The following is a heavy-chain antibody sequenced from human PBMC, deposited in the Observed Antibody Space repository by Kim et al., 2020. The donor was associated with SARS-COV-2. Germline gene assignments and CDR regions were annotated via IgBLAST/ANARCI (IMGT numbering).Heavy chain of an antibody. J-gene: IGHJ5*02. V-gene: IGHV4-59*13. CDR3: ARGTRRDIVLMVYDRNNWFDP. CDR1: GGSISSYY. D-gene: IGHD2-8*01. CDR2: IYYSGST. Sequence: SETLSLTCTVSGGSISSYYWSWIRQPPGEGLEWIGYIYYSGSTNYNPSLKSRVTISVDTSKNQFSLKLSSVTAADTAVYYCARGTRRDIVLMVYDRNNWFDPWGQGTLVTVSS.